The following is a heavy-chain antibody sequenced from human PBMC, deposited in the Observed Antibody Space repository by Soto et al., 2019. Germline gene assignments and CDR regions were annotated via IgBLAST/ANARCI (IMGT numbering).Heavy chain of an antibody. J-gene: IGHJ3*02. CDR2: VHYQGGT. CDR3: ARPARVELGNDAFDI. CDR1: GGSMRSYY. D-gene: IGHD1-7*01. V-gene: IGHV4-59*01. Sequence: SETLSLTCAVSGGSMRSYYWTWIRQPPGKGLEWIGYVHYQGGTNYNPSLKTRVTISVDTSKNQFSLTLSSVTAADTAVYYCARPARVELGNDAFDIWGQGTMVTVSS.